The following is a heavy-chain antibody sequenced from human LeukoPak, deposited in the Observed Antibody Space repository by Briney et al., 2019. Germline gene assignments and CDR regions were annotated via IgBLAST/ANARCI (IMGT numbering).Heavy chain of an antibody. D-gene: IGHD6-13*01. V-gene: IGHV4-59*08. J-gene: IGHJ4*02. Sequence: RTSETLSLTCTVSGGSISNYYWSWIRQPPGKGLEWIGYIYSGGHTNYNPSLKNRDTISVDTSKNQFSLNLTSVTAADTAVYYCARHFSGAAAPLPFDYWGQGTLVTVSS. CDR3: ARHFSGAAAPLPFDY. CDR2: IYSGGHT. CDR1: GGSISNYY.